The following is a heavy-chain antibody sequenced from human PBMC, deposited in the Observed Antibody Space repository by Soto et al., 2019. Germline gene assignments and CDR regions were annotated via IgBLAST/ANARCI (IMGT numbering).Heavy chain of an antibody. CDR3: ASVYCSSTSCPRDY. J-gene: IGHJ4*02. D-gene: IGHD2-2*01. CDR1: GGSFSGYY. CDR2: INHSGST. V-gene: IGHV4-34*01. Sequence: QVQLQQWGAGLLKPSETLSLTCAVYGGSFSGYYWSWIRQPPGKGLEWIGEINHSGSTNYNPSLKSRVTISVDTSKNQFSLKLSSVTAADTAVYYCASVYCSSTSCPRDYWGQGTLVTVSS.